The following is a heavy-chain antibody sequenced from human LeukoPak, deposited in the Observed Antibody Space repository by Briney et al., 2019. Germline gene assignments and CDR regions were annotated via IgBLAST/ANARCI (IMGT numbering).Heavy chain of an antibody. CDR1: RFTFSSYE. V-gene: IGHV3-48*03. Sequence: GGSLTLSGAASRFTFSSYEMKWVRQAPGKGREWISFITSSGSPIYYADSVKGRFTISRDNAKNSLYLQMNSLTAEDTAIYYCARSPYSGRSFDIWGQGTMVTVSS. CDR3: ARSPYSGRSFDI. CDR2: ITSSGSPI. D-gene: IGHD1-26*01. J-gene: IGHJ3*02.